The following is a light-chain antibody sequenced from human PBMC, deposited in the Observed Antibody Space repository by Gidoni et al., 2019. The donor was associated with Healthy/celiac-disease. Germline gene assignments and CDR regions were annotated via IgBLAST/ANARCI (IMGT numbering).Light chain of an antibody. CDR2: AAS. Sequence: DIHMTHSPSSLSASVGDRVTITCRASQSISSYLNWYQQKPGKAPKLLIYAASSLQSGVPSRFSGSGSGTDFTLTISSLQPEDFATYYCQQSYSTPITFGPGTKVDIK. J-gene: IGKJ3*01. CDR1: QSISSY. CDR3: QQSYSTPIT. V-gene: IGKV1-39*01.